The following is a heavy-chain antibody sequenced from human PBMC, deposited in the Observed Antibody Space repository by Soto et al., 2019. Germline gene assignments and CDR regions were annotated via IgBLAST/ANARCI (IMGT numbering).Heavy chain of an antibody. D-gene: IGHD3-22*01. CDR3: ARVTENYYDSSGYGSTVDY. J-gene: IGHJ4*02. CDR1: GGSISSSNW. V-gene: IGHV4-4*02. Sequence: QVQLQESGPGLVKPSGTLSLTCAVSGGSISSSNWWRWVRQPPGKGLKRIGEIYHRGSTNYTPSLRSRVTISVDKSKNRFSLKLSSVTDADTAVYYCARVTENYYDSSGYGSTVDYWGQGTLVTVSS. CDR2: IYHRGST.